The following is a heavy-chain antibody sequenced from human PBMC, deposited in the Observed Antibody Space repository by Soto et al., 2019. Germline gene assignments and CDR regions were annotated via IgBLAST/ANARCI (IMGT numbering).Heavy chain of an antibody. CDR3: AREYYGLLTGYYTDY. D-gene: IGHD3-9*01. V-gene: IGHV3-74*01. CDR2: ISGDGVTT. CDR1: GFPFSSYW. Sequence: EVQLVESGGDLVQRGGSLRLSCAASGFPFSSYWMHWVRHTPGKGLDWDARISGDGVTTYYADSVTGRFTVSRDNAKNTLSLQISALRAEDTAVYYCAREYYGLLTGYYTDYWGQGTLVSVSS. J-gene: IGHJ4*02.